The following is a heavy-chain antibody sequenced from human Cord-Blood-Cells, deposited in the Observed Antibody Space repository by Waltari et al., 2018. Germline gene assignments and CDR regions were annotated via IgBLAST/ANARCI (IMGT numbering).Heavy chain of an antibody. CDR3: ARAVESYCSSTSCYTYYFDY. Sequence: QLQLQESGSGLVKPSQTLSLTCAVSGGSISSGGYSWSWIRQPPGKGLEWIGYIYHSGRAYYNPALKSRVTISVDRSKNQFSLKLSSVTAADTAVYYCARAVESYCSSTSCYTYYFDYWGQGTLVTVSS. V-gene: IGHV4-30-2*01. CDR2: IYHSGRA. J-gene: IGHJ4*02. D-gene: IGHD2-2*02. CDR1: GGSISSGGYS.